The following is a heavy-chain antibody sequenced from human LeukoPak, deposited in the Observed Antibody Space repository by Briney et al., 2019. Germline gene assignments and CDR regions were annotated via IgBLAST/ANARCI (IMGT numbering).Heavy chain of an antibody. J-gene: IGHJ4*02. CDR2: IRYDGSNK. CDR1: GFIFSSYG. CDR3: AKDRHPGIAAAGTWYYFDY. D-gene: IGHD6-13*01. V-gene: IGHV3-30*02. Sequence: PSGGSLRLSCAASGFIFSSYGMHWVRQAPGKGLEWVAFIRYDGSNKYYADSVKGRLTISRDNSKNKLYLKMNSLRAEDTAVYYCAKDRHPGIAAAGTWYYFDYWGQGTLVTVSS.